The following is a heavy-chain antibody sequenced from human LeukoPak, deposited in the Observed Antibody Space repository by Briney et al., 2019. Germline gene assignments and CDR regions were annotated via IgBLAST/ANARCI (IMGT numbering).Heavy chain of an antibody. CDR2: INAGNGNR. Sequence: ASVKVSCKTSGYSFTSHVMHWVRQAPGQRLEWMGWINAGNGNRRYSQKFQDRLTITTDTSATTAYMELSSLRSEDTAVYYCVRDPAWYNWFDSWGQGTLVTVSS. V-gene: IGHV1-3*01. J-gene: IGHJ5*01. CDR3: VRDPAWYNWFDS. CDR1: GYSFTSHV. D-gene: IGHD2-8*02.